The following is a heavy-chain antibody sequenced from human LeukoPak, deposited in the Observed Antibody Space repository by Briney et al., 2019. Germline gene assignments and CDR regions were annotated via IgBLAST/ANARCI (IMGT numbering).Heavy chain of an antibody. V-gene: IGHV1-18*01. CDR3: ARDRVTVTTNNWFDP. D-gene: IGHD4-17*01. Sequence: ASVKVSCKASGYTFTSYGISWVRQAPGQGLEWMGWISAYNGNTNYAQQLQGRVTMTTDTSTSTDYMELRSLRSDDTAVYYCARDRVTVTTNNWFDPWGQGTLVTVSS. J-gene: IGHJ5*02. CDR1: GYTFTSYG. CDR2: ISAYNGNT.